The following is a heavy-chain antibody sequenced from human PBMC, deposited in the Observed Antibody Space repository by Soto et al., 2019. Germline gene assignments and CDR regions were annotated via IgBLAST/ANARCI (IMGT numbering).Heavy chain of an antibody. CDR2: ISGGSTTI. CDR3: ARDPGYYDSGDYFDY. Sequence: GGSLRLSCAASGFSFSSYSMNWVRQAPGKGLEWVSYISGGSTTIYYADSVKGRFTISRDNAKNSLYLRINSLRDEDTAVYYCARDPGYYDSGDYFDYWGQGALVTVSS. V-gene: IGHV3-48*02. CDR1: GFSFSSYS. J-gene: IGHJ4*02. D-gene: IGHD3-22*01.